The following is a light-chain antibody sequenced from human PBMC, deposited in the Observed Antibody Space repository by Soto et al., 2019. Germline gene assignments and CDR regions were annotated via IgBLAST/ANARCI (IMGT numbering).Light chain of an antibody. CDR2: AAS. V-gene: IGKV1-6*01. CDR1: QGIRND. CDR3: QHYNSYSEA. Sequence: AIQMTQSPSSLSASVGDRVTISCRASQGIRNDLAWYQQKPGKAPKLLIFAASNLQSGVPSRFSGSGSGTDFTLTISSLQPDDFATYYCQHYNSYSEAFGRGTKVDIK. J-gene: IGKJ1*01.